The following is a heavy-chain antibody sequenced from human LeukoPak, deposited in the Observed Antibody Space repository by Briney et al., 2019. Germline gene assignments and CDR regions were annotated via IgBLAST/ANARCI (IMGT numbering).Heavy chain of an antibody. J-gene: IGHJ4*02. CDR2: INPSGGST. CDR1: GYTFTSYD. V-gene: IGHV1-46*01. CDR3: ARESLTNFDFDY. Sequence: ASVKVSCKASGYTFTSYDINWVRQATGQGLEWMGIINPSGGSTTYAQKFQGRVTMTRDMSTSTVYMDLSSLRSEDTAVYYCARESLTNFDFDYWGQGTLVTVSS. D-gene: IGHD3-9*01.